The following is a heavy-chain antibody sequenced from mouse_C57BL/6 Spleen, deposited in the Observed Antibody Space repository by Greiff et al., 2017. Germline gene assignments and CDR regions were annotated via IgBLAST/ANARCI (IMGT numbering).Heavy chain of an antibody. CDR2: IYPGDGDP. J-gene: IGHJ4*01. V-gene: IGHV1-80*01. CDR1: GYAFSSYW. Sequence: VQLQQSGAELVKPGASVKISCKASGYAFSSYWMNWVKQRPGKGLEWIGQIYPGDGDPNYNGKFKGKATLTADKSSSTAYMQLSSLTSEDSAVYFCARGGRGYAMDYWGQGTSVTVSS. D-gene: IGHD3-3*01. CDR3: ARGGRGYAMDY.